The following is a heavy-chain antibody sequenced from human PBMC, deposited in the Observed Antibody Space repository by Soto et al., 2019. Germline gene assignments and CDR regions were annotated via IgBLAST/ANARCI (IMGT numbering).Heavy chain of an antibody. Sequence: QITLKESGPTLVRPTQTLTLTCAFSGFSLSTSGVGVGWIRQPPGKALEWLAVIYWDDSKHYSPSLRSRLTITKHTSKSQVILTMTNMDPMNTGTYYCAHKGPEDWPLDYWAQGTLVTVSS. CDR2: IYWDDSK. V-gene: IGHV2-5*02. CDR1: GFSLSTSGVG. J-gene: IGHJ4*02. D-gene: IGHD3-9*01. CDR3: AHKGPEDWPLDY.